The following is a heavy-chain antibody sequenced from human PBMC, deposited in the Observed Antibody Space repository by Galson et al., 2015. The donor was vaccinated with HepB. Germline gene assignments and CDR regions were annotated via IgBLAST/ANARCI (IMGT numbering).Heavy chain of an antibody. CDR3: ARDSRLELQLNNYYSYGVDV. CDR1: EFDFDKYG. Sequence: SVKVSCKASEFDFDKYGLSWVRQAPGQGLEWMGWVSGYDGSANYAPKFQGRVTMTTQTSTGTAFMEMRSLRSDDTAVYYCARDSRLELQLNNYYSYGVDVWGQGTAV. D-gene: IGHD1-7*01. J-gene: IGHJ6*02. V-gene: IGHV1-18*01. CDR2: VSGYDGSA.